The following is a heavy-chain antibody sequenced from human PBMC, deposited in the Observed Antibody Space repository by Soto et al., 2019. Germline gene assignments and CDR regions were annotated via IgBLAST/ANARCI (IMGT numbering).Heavy chain of an antibody. J-gene: IGHJ6*02. D-gene: IGHD5-12*01. CDR2: IIPILGTA. CDR3: AAARGKMATIHSTYYYYGMDV. V-gene: IGHV1-69*01. CDR1: GGTFSSYA. Sequence: QVQMVQSGAEVKKPGSSVKVSCKASGGTFSSYAISWVRQAPGQGLEWMGGIIPILGTANYAQKFQGRVTITADESTSTAYMELSSLRSEDTAVYYCAAARGKMATIHSTYYYYGMDVWGQGTTVTVSS.